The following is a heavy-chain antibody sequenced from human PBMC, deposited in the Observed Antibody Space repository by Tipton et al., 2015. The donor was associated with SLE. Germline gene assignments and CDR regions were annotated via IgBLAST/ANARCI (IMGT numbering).Heavy chain of an antibody. D-gene: IGHD5-12*01. J-gene: IGHJ4*02. CDR2: ISGYNGNT. Sequence: QLVQSGAEVKKPGASVKVSCKASGYTFTSYGISWIRQAPGQGLEWMGWISGYNGNTNYAQNLQGRVTMTTDTSTRTAYMEVRSLRFDDTAVYYCARDLSNAISGSYFDYWGQGTLVTVSS. V-gene: IGHV1-18*01. CDR1: GYTFTSYG. CDR3: ARDLSNAISGSYFDY.